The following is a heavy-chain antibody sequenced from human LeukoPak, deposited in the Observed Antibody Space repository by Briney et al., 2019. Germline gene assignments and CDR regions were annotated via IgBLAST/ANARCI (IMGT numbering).Heavy chain of an antibody. J-gene: IGHJ4*02. CDR1: GGTSSSYA. CDR2: IIPILGIA. CDR3: ARVVAVAGTDQFDY. D-gene: IGHD6-19*01. V-gene: IGHV1-69*04. Sequence: SVKVSCKASGGTSSSYAISWVRQAPGQGLEWMGRIIPILGIANYAQKFQGRVTITADKSTSTAYMELSSLRSEDTAVYYCARVVAVAGTDQFDYWGQGTLVTVSS.